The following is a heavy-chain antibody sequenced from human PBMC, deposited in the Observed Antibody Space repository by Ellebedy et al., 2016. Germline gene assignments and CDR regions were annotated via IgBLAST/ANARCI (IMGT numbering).Heavy chain of an antibody. CDR2: INHSGNS. Sequence: SETLSLTCAFYGGSFSAYYWTWIRQPPGKGLEWIGEINHSGNSNYNPSLKSRVTISVDTSKNQISLKLTSVTAADTAVYYCARNPYTGSSWYGLDYWGQGTRVTVSS. CDR3: ARNPYTGSSWYGLDY. D-gene: IGHD6-13*01. V-gene: IGHV4-34*01. J-gene: IGHJ4*02. CDR1: GGSFSAYY.